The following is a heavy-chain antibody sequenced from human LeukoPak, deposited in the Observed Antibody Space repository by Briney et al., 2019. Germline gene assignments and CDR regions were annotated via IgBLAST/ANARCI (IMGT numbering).Heavy chain of an antibody. Sequence: SETLSLTCTVSGVSISNYYWSWIRQPPGKGLEWIGYIYYSGSTNYNPSLKSRVTISVDTSKNQFSLKLSSVTAADTAVYYCARLRDLYNIFDYWGQGTLVTVSS. J-gene: IGHJ4*02. CDR1: GVSISNYY. CDR2: IYYSGST. CDR3: ARLRDLYNIFDY. D-gene: IGHD1-1*01. V-gene: IGHV4-59*12.